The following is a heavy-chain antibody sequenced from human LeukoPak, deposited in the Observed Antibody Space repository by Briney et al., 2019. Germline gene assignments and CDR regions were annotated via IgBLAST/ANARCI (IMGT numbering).Heavy chain of an antibody. CDR1: GGSLSNNH. V-gene: IGHV4-59*01. D-gene: IGHD3-22*01. CDR3: AGSYYDSSGYYYPFDY. CDR2: IYYSGSP. J-gene: IGHJ4*02. Sequence: SETLSLTCTVSGGSLSNNHWSWIRQPPGKGLEWIGYIYYSGSPNYNPSLKSRVTISVDRSKNQFSLKLRYVTAADTAVYYCAGSYYDSSGYYYPFDYWGQGTLVTVSS.